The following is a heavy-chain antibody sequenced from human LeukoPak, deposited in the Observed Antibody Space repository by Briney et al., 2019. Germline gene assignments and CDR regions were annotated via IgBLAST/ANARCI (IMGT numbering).Heavy chain of an antibody. CDR2: INHSGST. CDR1: GGSFSGYY. J-gene: IGHJ4*02. V-gene: IGHV4-34*01. Sequence: SETLSLTCAVYGGSFSGYYWSWIRQPPGEGLEWVGEINHSGSTNYNPSLKSRVTISVDTSKNQFSLKLGSVTAPDTAVYYCSSFYYYGSGPHFDYWGQGTLVTVSS. CDR3: SSFYYYGSGPHFDY. D-gene: IGHD3-10*01.